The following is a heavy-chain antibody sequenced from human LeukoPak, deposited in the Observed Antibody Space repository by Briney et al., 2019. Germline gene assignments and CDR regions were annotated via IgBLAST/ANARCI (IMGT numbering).Heavy chain of an antibody. D-gene: IGHD2-2*01. CDR1: GGTFSSYA. J-gene: IGHJ5*02. Sequence: ASVKVSCKASGGTFSSYAISWVRQAPGQGLEWMGRTIPIFGIANYAQKFQGRVTITADKSTSTAYMELSSLRSEDTAVYYCARDRGVDRGQLLLNWFDPWGQGTLVTVSS. V-gene: IGHV1-69*04. CDR2: TIPIFGIA. CDR3: ARDRGVDRGQLLLNWFDP.